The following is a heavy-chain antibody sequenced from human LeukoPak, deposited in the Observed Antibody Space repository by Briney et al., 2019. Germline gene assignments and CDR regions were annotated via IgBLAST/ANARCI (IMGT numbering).Heavy chain of an antibody. CDR2: ISGSESST. V-gene: IGHV3-23*01. D-gene: IGHD5-18*01. Sequence: GGSLRLSCAASGFTFSTYAMSWVRQAPGKGLEWVSAISGSESSTYYADSVRGRFTISRDNSKNTLYLQMNSLRSEDTAVYYCAKVPTSFYTASWGFDNWGQGTLVTVSS. J-gene: IGHJ4*02. CDR3: AKVPTSFYTASWGFDN. CDR1: GFTFSTYA.